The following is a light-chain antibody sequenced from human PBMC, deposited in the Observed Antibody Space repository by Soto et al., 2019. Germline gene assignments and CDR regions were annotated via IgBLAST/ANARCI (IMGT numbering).Light chain of an antibody. CDR2: GAS. CDR3: QQYHIWPSWT. Sequence: EIVLTQSPATLSLSPGERATLSCRASQSVSSYLAWYQQRPGQPPRLPIYGASTRATDIPARFRGTGSGTDFTLTISSLQSEDFAVYFCQQYHIWPSWTFGQGTKVDIK. V-gene: IGKV3-15*01. CDR1: QSVSSY. J-gene: IGKJ1*01.